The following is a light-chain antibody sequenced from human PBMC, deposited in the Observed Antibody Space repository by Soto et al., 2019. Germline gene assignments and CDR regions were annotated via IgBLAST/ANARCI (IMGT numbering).Light chain of an antibody. Sequence: QSVLTQPPSVSAAPGQKVTISCSGSRSNIGDNYVSWYQQLPGTAPKLLIYDNYKRPSGIPDRFSGSKSGTSATLGITGLQTGDEADYYCGTWDSSLTARVFGGGTKLIVL. V-gene: IGLV1-51*01. CDR1: RSNIGDNY. J-gene: IGLJ2*01. CDR2: DNY. CDR3: GTWDSSLTARV.